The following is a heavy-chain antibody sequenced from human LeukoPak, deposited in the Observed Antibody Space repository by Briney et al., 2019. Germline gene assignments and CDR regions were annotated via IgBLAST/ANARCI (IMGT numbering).Heavy chain of an antibody. Sequence: GGSLRLSCAGSGFTFSSYAMSWARQAPGKGLEWVSVISGSSGTTYYADSVKGRFIISRDNSKNTLYLQMNSLRAEDTAVYYCAKRIGGVNSFDHWGQGTLVTVSS. V-gene: IGHV3-23*01. CDR2: ISGSSGTT. J-gene: IGHJ4*02. D-gene: IGHD3-16*01. CDR3: AKRIGGVNSFDH. CDR1: GFTFSSYA.